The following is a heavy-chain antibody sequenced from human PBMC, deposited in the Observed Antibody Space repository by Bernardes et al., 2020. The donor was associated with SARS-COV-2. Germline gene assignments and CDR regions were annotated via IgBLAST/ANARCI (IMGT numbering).Heavy chain of an antibody. V-gene: IGHV3-15*01. CDR1: GFTFNNAW. Sequence: GGSLRLSCAASGFTFNNAWMTWVRQAPGRGLEWVGRIKSSTDGGTTAYSPPVKGRFTISRDDSTNTLYLQMNSLKTEDTGIYYCATAATPVITTVFGLDVWGQGTTVTVSS. CDR2: IKSSTDGGTT. D-gene: IGHD4-17*01. CDR3: ATAATPVITTVFGLDV. J-gene: IGHJ6*02.